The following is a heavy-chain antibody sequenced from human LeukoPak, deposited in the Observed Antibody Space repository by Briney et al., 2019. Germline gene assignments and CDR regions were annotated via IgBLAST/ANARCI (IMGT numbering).Heavy chain of an antibody. V-gene: IGHV4-39*07. CDR1: GGSISSSSYY. CDR2: IYYSGST. D-gene: IGHD3-3*01. Sequence: SETLSLTCTVSGGSISSSSYYWGWIRQPPGKGLEWIGSIYYSGSTYYNPSLKSRVTISVDTSKNQFSLKLSSVTAADTAVYYCARSRGYYDFWSGYSVLDYWGQGTLVTVSS. CDR3: ARSRGYYDFWSGYSVLDY. J-gene: IGHJ4*02.